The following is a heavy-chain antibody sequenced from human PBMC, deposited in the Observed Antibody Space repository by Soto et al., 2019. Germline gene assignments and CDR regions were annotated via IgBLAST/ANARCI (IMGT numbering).Heavy chain of an antibody. J-gene: IGHJ4*02. Sequence: QVQLVESGGGLVKPGGSLRLSCAASGFTFSDYYMSWIRQAPGTGLEWVSYISSSSSYTNYAASVKGRFTISRDNAKNSLYLQMNCLRAEDTAVYYCAREGNLIAAAGTDYWGQGTLVTVSS. D-gene: IGHD6-13*01. V-gene: IGHV3-11*05. CDR2: ISSSSSYT. CDR1: GFTFSDYY. CDR3: AREGNLIAAAGTDY.